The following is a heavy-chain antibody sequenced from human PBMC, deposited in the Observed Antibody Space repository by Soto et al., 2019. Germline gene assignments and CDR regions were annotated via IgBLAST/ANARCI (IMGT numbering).Heavy chain of an antibody. Sequence: PSVQVSSKASGYTFTRYTMNWVRQAPGPRLEGIGWLHPDHGTTKASQKFQDRDLITRDTSANTAYMDLGGLRSENTTVYYCARGIVTAQLDPWGQGTLVSLSS. CDR3: ARGIVTAQLDP. J-gene: IGHJ5*02. D-gene: IGHD2-15*01. CDR2: LHPDHGTT. CDR1: GYTFTRYT. V-gene: IGHV1-3*01.